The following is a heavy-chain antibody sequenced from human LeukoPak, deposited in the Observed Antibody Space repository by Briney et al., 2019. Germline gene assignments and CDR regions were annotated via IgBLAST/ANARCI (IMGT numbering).Heavy chain of an antibody. J-gene: IGHJ4*02. V-gene: IGHV5-51*01. CDR1: GSNFTNYW. CDR3: GRHRDYYGSGSPFVY. CDR2: IYPGDSDT. D-gene: IGHD3-10*01. Sequence: AGGSLKISGQISGSNFTNYWIGGGRQLPGKGLEGMGIIYPGDSDTRYSPSFQGQVTISADKSISTAYLQWNSLTASDTAMYYCGRHRDYYGSGSPFVYWGQGSLVTVS.